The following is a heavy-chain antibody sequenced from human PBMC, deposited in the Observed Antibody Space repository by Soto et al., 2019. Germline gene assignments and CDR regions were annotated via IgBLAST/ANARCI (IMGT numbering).Heavy chain of an antibody. CDR1: GGSFSGYY. CDR3: ARGEFDNYDFWSGYYLPSFDY. CDR2: INHSGST. V-gene: IGHV4-34*01. D-gene: IGHD3-3*01. Sequence: QVQLQQWGAGLLKPSETLSLSCAVYGGSFSGYYWSWIRQPPGKVLEWIGGINHSGSTNYNPPLNSRVTISVDTTKNQLSLKLSSVTAADTAVYYCARGEFDNYDFWSGYYLPSFDYWGQGTLVTVSS. J-gene: IGHJ4*02.